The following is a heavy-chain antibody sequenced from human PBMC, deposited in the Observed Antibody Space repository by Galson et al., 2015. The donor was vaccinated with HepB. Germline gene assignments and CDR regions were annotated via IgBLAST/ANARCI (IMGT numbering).Heavy chain of an antibody. CDR1: GFAFSAHW. Sequence: SLRLSCAASGFAFSAHWIHWVRQAPGKGLVWVSRINSDGSTTTYADSVKGRFTVSRDNAKNTLYLQMNSLRAEDTAVYYCARDMGGYRYFDYWGQGTLVTVSS. CDR3: ARDMGGYRYFDY. V-gene: IGHV3-74*01. CDR2: INSDGSTT. J-gene: IGHJ4*02. D-gene: IGHD6-25*01.